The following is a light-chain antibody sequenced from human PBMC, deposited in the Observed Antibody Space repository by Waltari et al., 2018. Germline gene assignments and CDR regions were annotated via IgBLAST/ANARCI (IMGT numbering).Light chain of an antibody. CDR1: SGDVGGYKY. J-gene: IGLJ2*01. CDR2: DVS. V-gene: IGLV2-14*03. CDR3: SSYTSSSTLA. Sequence: QSALTQPASVSGSPGQSITISCTGTSGDVGGYKYGAWYKQHPGKAPKLMIYDVSNRPSGVSDRFSGSKSGNTASLTISGLQAEDEADYYCSSYTSSSTLAFGGGTKLTVL.